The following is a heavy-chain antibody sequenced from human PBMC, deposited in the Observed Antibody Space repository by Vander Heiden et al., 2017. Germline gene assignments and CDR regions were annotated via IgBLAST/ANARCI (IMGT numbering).Heavy chain of an antibody. V-gene: IGHV4-4*02. CDR3: ARRQMVRGVIIRYFDL. Sequence: QVQLQESGPGLVKPSGTLSLTCAVPGSSISSSNWCSWVRQSPGKGLEWIGEIYHSGSTNYNPSLKSRVTISVDKSKNQFSLKLSSVTAADTAVYYCARRQMVRGVIIRYFDLWGRGTLVTVSS. CDR2: IYHSGST. D-gene: IGHD3-10*01. CDR1: GSSISSSNW. J-gene: IGHJ2*01.